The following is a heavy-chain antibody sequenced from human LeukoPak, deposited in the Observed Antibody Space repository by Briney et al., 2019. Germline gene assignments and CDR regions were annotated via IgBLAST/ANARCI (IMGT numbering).Heavy chain of an antibody. D-gene: IGHD2-2*03. V-gene: IGHV3-30*18. CDR3: AKGWIRVFYFDY. CDR1: GFTFSSYG. J-gene: IGHJ4*02. CDR2: ISYDGSNK. Sequence: GGSLRLSCAASGFTFSSYGMHWVRQAPGKGLEWVAVISYDGSNKYYADSVKGRFTISSDNSKNTLYLQMNSLRAEDTAVYYCAKGWIRVFYFDYGGQGTLVTVSS.